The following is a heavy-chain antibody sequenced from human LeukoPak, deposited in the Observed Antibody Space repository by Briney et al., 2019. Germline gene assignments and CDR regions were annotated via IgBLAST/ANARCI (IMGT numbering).Heavy chain of an antibody. CDR2: ISSRSSSI. J-gene: IGHJ4*02. Sequence: GGSLRLSCAASGFTFSSYNMNWVRQAPGKGLEWVSSISSRSSSIYYADSVKGRFTISRDNAENSLYLQMNSLRAEDTAVYYCARDDALFDYWGQGTLVTVSS. V-gene: IGHV3-21*01. CDR3: ARDDALFDY. CDR1: GFTFSSYN.